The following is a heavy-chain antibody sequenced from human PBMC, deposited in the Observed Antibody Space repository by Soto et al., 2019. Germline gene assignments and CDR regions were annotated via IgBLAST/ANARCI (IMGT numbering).Heavy chain of an antibody. CDR2: IYYSGST. CDR3: ARRGGYEVTFGGVIVSCAFDI. Sequence: SETLSLTCTVSGGSISSSSSYWGWIRQPPGKGLEWIGYIYYSGSTYYNPSLKSRVTISVDTSKNQFSLKLSSVTAADTAVYYCARRGGYEVTFGGVIVSCAFDIWGQGTMVTVSS. J-gene: IGHJ3*02. D-gene: IGHD3-16*02. CDR1: GGSISSSSSY. V-gene: IGHV4-39*01.